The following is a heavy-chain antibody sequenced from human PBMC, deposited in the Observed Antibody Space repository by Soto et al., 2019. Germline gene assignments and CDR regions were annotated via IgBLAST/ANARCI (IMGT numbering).Heavy chain of an antibody. CDR3: AQVRSGWYLWYFQH. Sequence: SGPTLVNPTQTLTLTCTFSGFSLSTSGVGVGWIRQPPGKALEWLALIYWDDDKRYSPSLKSRLTITKDTSKNQVVLTMTNMDPVDTATYYCAQVRSGWYLWYFQHWGQGTLVTVSS. CDR2: IYWDDDK. J-gene: IGHJ1*01. CDR1: GFSLSTSGVG. D-gene: IGHD6-19*01. V-gene: IGHV2-5*02.